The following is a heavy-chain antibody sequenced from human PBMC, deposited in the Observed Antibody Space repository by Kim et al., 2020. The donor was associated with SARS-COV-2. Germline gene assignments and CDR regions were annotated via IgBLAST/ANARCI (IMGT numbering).Heavy chain of an antibody. Sequence: ASVKVSCKSSGYTFTSHFYHWVRQAPGQGLEWLGQIHPGGTGTRYPQKLQGRVTITWDTSTSTVYMELSDLRSDDTAVYYCAREAAVAGRNFDYWGQGTL. CDR1: GYTFTSHF. CDR2: IHPGGTGT. V-gene: IGHV1-46*04. D-gene: IGHD6-19*01. J-gene: IGHJ4*02. CDR3: AREAAVAGRNFDY.